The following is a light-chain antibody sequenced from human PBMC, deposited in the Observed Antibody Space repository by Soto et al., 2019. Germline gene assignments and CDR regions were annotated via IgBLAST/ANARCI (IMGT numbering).Light chain of an antibody. CDR3: CSHAGSYIYV. Sequence: QSALTQPASLSGSPGQSITISCTGTSSDVGGYNYVSWCQQHPGKAPKLMIYDVSNRPSGVPDRFSGSKSGNTASLTISGLQAEDEADYYCCSHAGSYIYVFGTG. CDR1: SSDVGGYNY. V-gene: IGLV2-11*01. J-gene: IGLJ1*01. CDR2: DVS.